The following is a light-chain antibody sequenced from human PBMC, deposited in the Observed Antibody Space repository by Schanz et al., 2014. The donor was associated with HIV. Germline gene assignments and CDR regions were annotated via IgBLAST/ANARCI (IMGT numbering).Light chain of an antibody. J-gene: IGLJ2*01. Sequence: QSVLTQPPSVSGAPGQRVNISCTGSRSNIGARYDVHWYQQLPGTAPKLLIYGNINRPSGVPDRFSGSKSGTSASLAITGLQAEDEADYYCQSFDSSLSVLFGGGTKVTVL. V-gene: IGLV1-40*01. CDR2: GNI. CDR3: QSFDSSLSVL. CDR1: RSNIGARYD.